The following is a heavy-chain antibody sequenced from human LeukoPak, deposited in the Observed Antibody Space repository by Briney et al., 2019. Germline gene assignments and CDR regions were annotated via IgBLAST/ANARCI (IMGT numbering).Heavy chain of an antibody. Sequence: TSETLSLTCTVSGYSISSGYYWSWIRQPPGKGLEWIGEINHSGSTNYNPSLKSRVTISVDTSKNQFSLKLSSVTAADTAVYYCARPRIQLRGGYYFDYWGQGTLVTVSS. CDR2: INHSGST. D-gene: IGHD5-18*01. V-gene: IGHV4-38-2*02. J-gene: IGHJ4*02. CDR3: ARPRIQLRGGYYFDY. CDR1: GYSISSGYY.